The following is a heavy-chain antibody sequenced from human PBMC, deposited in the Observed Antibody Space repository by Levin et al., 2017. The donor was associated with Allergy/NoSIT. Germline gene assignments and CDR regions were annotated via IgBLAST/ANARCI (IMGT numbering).Heavy chain of an antibody. V-gene: IGHV3-11*01. CDR3: ARDPRSFDY. J-gene: IGHJ4*02. CDR2: ISGSGDDV. CDR1: GFRFSDYY. Sequence: GESLKISCAASGFRFSDYYMTWIRQAPGKGLESISYISGSGDDVNHADSVKGRFTTSRDNAKNSLYLQMNSLRAEDTAVYYCARDPRSFDYWGQGTLVTVSS.